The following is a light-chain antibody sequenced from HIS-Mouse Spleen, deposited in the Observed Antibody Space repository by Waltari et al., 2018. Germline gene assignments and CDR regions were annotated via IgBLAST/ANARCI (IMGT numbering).Light chain of an antibody. J-gene: IGLJ3*02. CDR1: SSNIGSNT. Sequence: QSVLTQPPSASGTPGQRVTISCSGSSSNIGSNTVNWYQQLPGTAPKLPIYSNNRRPPGVPDRFSGSKSGTSASLAISGVQSEDEADYYCAAWDDSLNGWVFGGGTKLTVL. V-gene: IGLV1-44*01. CDR2: SNN. CDR3: AAWDDSLNGWV.